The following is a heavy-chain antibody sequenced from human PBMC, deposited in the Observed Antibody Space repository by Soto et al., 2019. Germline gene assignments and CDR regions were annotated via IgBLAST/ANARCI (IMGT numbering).Heavy chain of an antibody. Sequence: GGSLRLSCTASGFLFTDYYMSWIRQPPGKGLEWLAYIDGSSDYTNSADSVKGRFTISRDNAKNSVFLQMNNLRADDTAVYYCARDLRFSSTNYFDFWGRGTLVTVS. CDR3: ARDLRFSSTNYFDF. V-gene: IGHV3-11*06. CDR1: GFLFTDYY. D-gene: IGHD2-8*01. CDR2: IDGSSDYT. J-gene: IGHJ4*02.